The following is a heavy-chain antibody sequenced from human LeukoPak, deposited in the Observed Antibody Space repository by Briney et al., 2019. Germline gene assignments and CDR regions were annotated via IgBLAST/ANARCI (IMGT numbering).Heavy chain of an antibody. J-gene: IGHJ3*02. CDR3: ASTYYYDSSGPWSAFDI. D-gene: IGHD3-22*01. V-gene: IGHV1-18*01. CDR2: ISAYNGNT. Sequence: ASVKVSCEASGYTFTSYGISWVRQAPGQGLEWMGWISAYNGNTNYAQKLQGRVTMTTDTSTSTAYMELRSLRSDDTAVYYCASTYYYDSSGPWSAFDIWGQGTMVTVSS. CDR1: GYTFTSYG.